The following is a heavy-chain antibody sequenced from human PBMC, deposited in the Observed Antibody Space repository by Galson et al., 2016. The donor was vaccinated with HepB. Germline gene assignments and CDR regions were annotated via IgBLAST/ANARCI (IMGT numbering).Heavy chain of an antibody. Sequence: SLRLSCAASGFTFINYAMTWVRQAPGKGLEWVSSISGSGGSTYYADSVKGRFTISRDNSKNTLYLQMNSLRAEDTALYYCAKRMSYSYYYAMDIWGQGTTVTVSS. V-gene: IGHV3-23*01. CDR1: GFTFINYA. CDR2: ISGSGGST. J-gene: IGHJ6*02. D-gene: IGHD2-15*01. CDR3: AKRMSYSYYYAMDI.